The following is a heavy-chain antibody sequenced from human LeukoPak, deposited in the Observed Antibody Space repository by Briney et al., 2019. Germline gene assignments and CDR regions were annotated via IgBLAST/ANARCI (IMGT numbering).Heavy chain of an antibody. CDR2: ISYDGSTD. Sequence: PGRSLRLSCAASGFTFSYYGMHWVRQAPGKGLEWVAVISYDGSTDYYADSVKGRFTISRDNSKNTLYLQMSSLRAEDTAVYYCARAAGAGSDAFAFWGQGTMVTVSS. D-gene: IGHD6-13*01. J-gene: IGHJ3*01. CDR3: ARAAGAGSDAFAF. V-gene: IGHV3-30*03. CDR1: GFTFSYYG.